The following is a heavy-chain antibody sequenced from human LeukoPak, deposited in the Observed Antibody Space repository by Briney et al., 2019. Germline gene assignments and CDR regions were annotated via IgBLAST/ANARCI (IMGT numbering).Heavy chain of an antibody. D-gene: IGHD3-22*01. V-gene: IGHV1-69*04. J-gene: IGHJ4*02. CDR2: IIPILGIA. CDR1: GGTFSSYA. CDR3: AGIDYYDSSGPYYFDY. Sequence: SVKVSCKASGGTFSSYAISWVRQAPGQGLEWMGRIIPILGIANYAQKFQGRVMITADKSTSTAYMELSSLRSEDTAVYYCAGIDYYDSSGPYYFDYWGQGTLVTVSS.